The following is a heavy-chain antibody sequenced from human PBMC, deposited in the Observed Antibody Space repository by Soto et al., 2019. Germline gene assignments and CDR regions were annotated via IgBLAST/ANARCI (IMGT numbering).Heavy chain of an antibody. V-gene: IGHV3-43*01. CDR2: ISWDGGST. CDR3: AKNLALRSRYYGMAV. J-gene: IGHJ6*02. Sequence: EVQLVESGGVVVQPGGSLRLSCEASGFTFDDHTMHWVRQAPGKGLEWVALISWDGGSTYYADSVKGRFTISRDNNKNSLYLQMDSLRTEDTAFYYCAKNLALRSRYYGMAVWGQGTTVTVSS. D-gene: IGHD3-10*01. CDR1: GFTFDDHT.